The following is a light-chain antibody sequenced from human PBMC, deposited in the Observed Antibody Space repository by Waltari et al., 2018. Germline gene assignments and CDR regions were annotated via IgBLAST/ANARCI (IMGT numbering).Light chain of an antibody. CDR3: QYRTNWPLT. J-gene: IGKJ4*01. CDR1: QSVTSY. Sequence: EIVLTQSPGTLSLSPGERATLCCRTSQSVTSYLAWYQQKPGQPPRLLIYDTSNRATGIPSRFTGSGSGTDFTLTISSLEPEDFAVYYCQYRTNWPLTFGGGTKVEMK. CDR2: DTS. V-gene: IGKV3-11*01.